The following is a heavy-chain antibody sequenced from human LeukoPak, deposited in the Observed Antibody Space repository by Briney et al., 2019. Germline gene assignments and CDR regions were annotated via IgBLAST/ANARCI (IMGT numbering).Heavy chain of an antibody. CDR3: AKDLVRGYRDHSNGRGGDFDF. D-gene: IGHD4-11*01. J-gene: IGHJ4*02. CDR2: ICGDGGSP. CDR1: GFTFDDYE. V-gene: IGHV3-43*02. Sequence: GGSLRLSCAASGFTFDDYEMHWVGQAPGKVLECVALICGDGGSPYYGDFVKGRFTISRDNSKKSLYLQMNRVTTEDTALYYCAKDLVRGYRDHSNGRGGDFDFWGQGALVTVSS.